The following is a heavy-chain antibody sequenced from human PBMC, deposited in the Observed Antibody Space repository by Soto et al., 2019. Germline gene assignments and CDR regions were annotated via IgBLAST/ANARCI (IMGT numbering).Heavy chain of an antibody. CDR1: GFTFSNAW. CDR2: IKSETDDGTTT. Sequence: EVQLVESGGGLVKPGGSLRLSCAAAGFTFSNAWMNWVRQAPGKGLEWVGRIKSETDDGTTTDYAAPVKGRFIISRSDSKNTLYLQMNSLKTEDTAVYYCATSYCSSSRCFYYFDYRGQGTLVSVSS. D-gene: IGHD2-2*01. CDR3: ATSYCSSSRCFYYFDY. V-gene: IGHV3-15*01. J-gene: IGHJ4*02.